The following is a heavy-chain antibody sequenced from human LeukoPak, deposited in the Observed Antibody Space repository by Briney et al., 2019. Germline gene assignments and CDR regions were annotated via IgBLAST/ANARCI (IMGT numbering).Heavy chain of an antibody. D-gene: IGHD1-26*01. CDR2: LTTGGGST. J-gene: IGHJ4*02. V-gene: IGHV3-23*01. Sequence: GGPVTLPCGACGLTFRSYDMMGVRQAPGKGREGVSSLTTGGGSTEYADSVKSPFTISRDNSKNTLYLQMNSLRAEDTALYYCAKSLVPWAFDYWGQGTLVTVSS. CDR1: GLTFRSYD. CDR3: AKSLVPWAFDY.